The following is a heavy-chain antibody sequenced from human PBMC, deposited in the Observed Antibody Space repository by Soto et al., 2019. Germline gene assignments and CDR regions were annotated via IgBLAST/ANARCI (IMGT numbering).Heavy chain of an antibody. D-gene: IGHD2-21*02. Sequence: GGSLRLSCAASGFTFSSYSMNWVRQAPGKGLEWVSYISSSSSTIYYADSVKGRFTISRDNAKNSLYLQMNSLRAEDTAVYYCARGGDYLLGYFDYWGQGTLVTVSS. CDR2: ISSSSSTI. CDR1: GFTFSSYS. V-gene: IGHV3-48*01. J-gene: IGHJ4*02. CDR3: ARGGDYLLGYFDY.